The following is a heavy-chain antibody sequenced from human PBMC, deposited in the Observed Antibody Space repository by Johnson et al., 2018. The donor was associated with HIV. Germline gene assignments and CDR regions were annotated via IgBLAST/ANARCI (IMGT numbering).Heavy chain of an antibody. D-gene: IGHD1-7*01. V-gene: IGHV3-53*01. CDR1: GFTVSRNY. CDR3: ARAPQTYNWNYMMAFDM. Sequence: VQLVESGGGLIQPGGSLRLSCAASGFTVSRNYMNWVRQAPGEGLEWVSIIYSGGSTYYADSVTGRFTISRDTSKNTLDLQMNSLRAEDTAVYYCARAPQTYNWNYMMAFDMWGQGTMVTVS. J-gene: IGHJ3*02. CDR2: IYSGGST.